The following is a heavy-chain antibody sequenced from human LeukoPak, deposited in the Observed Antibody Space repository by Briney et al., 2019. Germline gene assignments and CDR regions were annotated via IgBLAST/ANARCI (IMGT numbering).Heavy chain of an antibody. V-gene: IGHV3-33*05. CDR3: ARAMYSSGRTLDY. D-gene: IGHD6-19*01. CDR2: ISYDGGNK. J-gene: IGHJ4*02. CDR1: GFTFSTYG. Sequence: PGGSLRLSCAASGFTFSTYGMHWVRQAPGKGLEWLAYISYDGGNKYYADSVKGRFAISRDNSKNTLYLEMNSLRVEDTAVYYCARAMYSSGRTLDYWGQGTLVTVSS.